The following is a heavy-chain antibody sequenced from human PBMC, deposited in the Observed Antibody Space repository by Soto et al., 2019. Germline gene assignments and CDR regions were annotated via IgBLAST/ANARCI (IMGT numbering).Heavy chain of an antibody. V-gene: IGHV3-15*07. D-gene: IGHD1-26*01. CDR3: TTGRDDLLY. CDR1: GFTFYKVW. Sequence: EVQLVESGGGLVKPGGSLRLSCAVSGFTFYKVWMNWVRQAPGKGLEWVGRIKSKTDGGTTDYAAPVKGRFTISRDDSKNMLYLQMNSLKTEDTGMYSCTTGRDDLLYWGQGTLVTVSS. CDR2: IKSKTDGGTT. J-gene: IGHJ4*02.